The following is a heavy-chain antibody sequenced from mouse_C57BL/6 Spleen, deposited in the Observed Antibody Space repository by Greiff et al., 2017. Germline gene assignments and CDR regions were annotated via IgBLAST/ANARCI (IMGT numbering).Heavy chain of an antibody. CDR1: GFNITDYY. V-gene: IGHV14-1*01. D-gene: IGHD1-1*01. J-gene: IGHJ3*01. CDR2: INPDDGAT. CDR3: TIPCGSRCSWFAY. Sequence: VQLQQSGAELVRPGASVKLSCTASGFNITDYYMHWVKQRPEQGLEWIGRINPDDGATEYAPKFQGKATMTVDTSSNTAYLQLSSLTSEDAAVDYCTIPCGSRCSWFAYWGQGTLVTVSA.